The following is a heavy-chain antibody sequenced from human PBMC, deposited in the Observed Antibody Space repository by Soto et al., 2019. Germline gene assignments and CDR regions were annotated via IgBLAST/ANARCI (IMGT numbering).Heavy chain of an antibody. D-gene: IGHD2-15*01. Sequence: XQSGAEVKKPGASVKVSCKASGYTFTNFGISWVRQAPGQGLEWMGWISAYNGNTNYAQNFQGRLTMTANPSTSTSYMEMRSLRSDDTAVYYCARGWTPIDSWGQGTLVTVSS. CDR3: ARGWTPIDS. CDR2: ISAYNGNT. CDR1: GYTFTNFG. J-gene: IGHJ4*02. V-gene: IGHV1-18*01.